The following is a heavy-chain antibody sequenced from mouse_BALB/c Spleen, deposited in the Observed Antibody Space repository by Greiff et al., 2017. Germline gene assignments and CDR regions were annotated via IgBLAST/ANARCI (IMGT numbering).Heavy chain of an antibody. CDR2: INPNNGGT. Sequence: VQLKESGPELVKPGASVKIPCKASGYTFTDYNMDWVKQSHGKSLEWIGDINPNNGGTIYNQKFKGKATLTVDKSSSTAYMELRSLTSEDTAVYYCARGAYPFYAMDYWGQGTSVTVSS. CDR1: GYTFTDYN. D-gene: IGHD2-10*01. V-gene: IGHV1-18*01. J-gene: IGHJ4*01. CDR3: ARGAYPFYAMDY.